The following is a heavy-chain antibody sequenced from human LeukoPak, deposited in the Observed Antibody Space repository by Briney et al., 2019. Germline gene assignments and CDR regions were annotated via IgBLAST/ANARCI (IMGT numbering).Heavy chain of an antibody. D-gene: IGHD1-1*01. V-gene: IGHV3-23*01. CDR1: GITLSNYG. Sequence: GGSLRLSCAVSGITLSNYGMSWVRQAPGKGLEWVAGISDSGGRTKYADSVKGRFTPSRDNAKNSLYLQMNSLTAGDTAVYYCARGPPRGKYYYMDVWGKGTTVTVSS. CDR3: ARGPPRGKYYYMDV. CDR2: ISDSGGRT. J-gene: IGHJ6*03.